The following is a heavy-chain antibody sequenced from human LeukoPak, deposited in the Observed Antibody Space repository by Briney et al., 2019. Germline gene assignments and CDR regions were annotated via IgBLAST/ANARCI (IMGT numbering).Heavy chain of an antibody. D-gene: IGHD6-13*01. J-gene: IGHJ5*02. CDR1: GGSISSGSYY. Sequence: PSETLSLTCIVSGGSISSGSYYWSWIRQPAGKGLEWIGRIYTSGSTNYNPSLKSRVTISVDTSKNQFSLKLSSVTAADTAVYYCARGLAAAVVYNWFDPWGQGTLVTVSS. CDR2: IYTSGST. V-gene: IGHV4-61*02. CDR3: ARGLAAAVVYNWFDP.